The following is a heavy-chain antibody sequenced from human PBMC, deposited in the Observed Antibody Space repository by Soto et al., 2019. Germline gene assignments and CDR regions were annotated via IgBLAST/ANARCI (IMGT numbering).Heavy chain of an antibody. Sequence: SETLSLTCTVSGGSISSYHWSWIRQPPGKGLEWIGYIYYSGSTNYNPSLKSRVTISVDTSKNQFSLKLSSVTAADTAVYYCARVWGGAFDIWGQGTMVTVSS. CDR2: IYYSGST. V-gene: IGHV4-59*01. CDR1: GGSISSYH. J-gene: IGHJ3*02. CDR3: ARVWGGAFDI. D-gene: IGHD3-10*01.